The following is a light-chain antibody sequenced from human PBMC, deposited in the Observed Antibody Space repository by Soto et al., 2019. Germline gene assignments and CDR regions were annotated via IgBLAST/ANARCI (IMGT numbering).Light chain of an antibody. CDR1: SGHSSYI. V-gene: IGLV4-60*03. J-gene: IGLJ3*02. CDR3: ETWDSNTHWV. CDR2: LEGSGSY. Sequence: QAVVTQSSSASASLGSSVKLTCTLSSGHSSYIIAWHQQQPGKAPRYLMKLEGSGSYNKGSGVPDRFSGSSSGADRYLTISNLQSEDEADYYCETWDSNTHWVFGGGTKLNVL.